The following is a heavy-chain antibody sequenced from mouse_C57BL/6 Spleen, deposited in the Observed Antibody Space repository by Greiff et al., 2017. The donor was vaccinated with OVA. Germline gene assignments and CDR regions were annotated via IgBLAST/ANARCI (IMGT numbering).Heavy chain of an antibody. CDR3: ARSGNWDYFDY. J-gene: IGHJ2*01. CDR1: GYAFSSSW. V-gene: IGHV1-82*01. CDR2: IYPGDGDT. Sequence: QVQLQQSGPELVKPGASVKISCKASGYAFSSSWMNWVKQRPGKGLEWIGRIYPGDGDTNYNGKFKGKATLTADKSSSTAYMQLSSLTSEDSAVYFCARSGNWDYFDYWGKGTTLTVSS. D-gene: IGHD4-1*01.